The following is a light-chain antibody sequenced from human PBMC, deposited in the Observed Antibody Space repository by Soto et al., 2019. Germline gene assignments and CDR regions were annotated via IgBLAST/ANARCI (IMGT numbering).Light chain of an antibody. CDR2: WAS. CDR3: QQYLGTPVT. V-gene: IGKV4-1*01. J-gene: IGKJ5*01. CDR1: RTVLYSPNSKNY. Sequence: DIVMTQSPDSLAVSLGERATINCKSSRTVLYSPNSKNYLAWYQQKPGQPPKLLISWASTRESGVPDRFSGSGSGTDFTLAISSLQAGDAAVYYCQQYLGTPVTFGQGTRLEIK.